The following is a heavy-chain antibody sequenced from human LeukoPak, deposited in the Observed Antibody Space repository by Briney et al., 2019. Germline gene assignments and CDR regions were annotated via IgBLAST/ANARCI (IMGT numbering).Heavy chain of an antibody. CDR2: IYSGGSI. J-gene: IGHJ4*02. Sequence: GGSLRLSCAVSGFTVSSNYMTWVRQAPGKGLEWVSVIYSGGSIYYADSVKGRFTISRDISKNTVDLQLNSLRAEDTAVYHCASGKETSMAQGYWGQGTLVTVSS. V-gene: IGHV3-53*01. D-gene: IGHD5-18*01. CDR3: ASGKETSMAQGY. CDR1: GFTVSSNY.